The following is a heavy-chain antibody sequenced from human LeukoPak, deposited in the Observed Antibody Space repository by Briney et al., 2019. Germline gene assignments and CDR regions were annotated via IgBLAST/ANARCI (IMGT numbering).Heavy chain of an antibody. J-gene: IGHJ6*03. D-gene: IGHD3-3*01. V-gene: IGHV1-8*01. CDR2: MNPNSGNT. Sequence: ASVKVSCKASGYTFTSYDINWVRQATGQGLEWMGWMNPNSGNTGYAQKFQGRVTMTRNTSISTVYMELSSLRSEDTAVYYCARGVRFLEWLLPPRNYYYYMDVWGKGTTVTVSS. CDR3: ARGVRFLEWLLPPRNYYYYMDV. CDR1: GYTFTSYD.